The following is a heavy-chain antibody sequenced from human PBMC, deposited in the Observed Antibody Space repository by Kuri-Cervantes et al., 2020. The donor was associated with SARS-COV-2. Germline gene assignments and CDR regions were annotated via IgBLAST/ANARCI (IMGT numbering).Heavy chain of an antibody. CDR2: TYPSGHT. CDR1: GGSISSGGYS. CDR3: ARAGRTFTSSHGGIADS. J-gene: IGHJ4*02. D-gene: IGHD2-2*01. V-gene: IGHV4-30-2*06. Sequence: SETLSLTCAVSGGSISSGGYSWSWIRQSPGKGLEWIGYTYPSGHTYYHPSLRSRVTISLDTSQNHFSLKLNSVTAADTAVYYCARAGRTFTSSHGGIADSWGQGILVTVSS.